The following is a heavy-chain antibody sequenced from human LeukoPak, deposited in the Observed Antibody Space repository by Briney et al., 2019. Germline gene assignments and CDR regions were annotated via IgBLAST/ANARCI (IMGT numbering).Heavy chain of an antibody. D-gene: IGHD2-2*01. CDR1: GGSISSYY. CDR2: IYYSGST. Sequence: PSETLSLTCTVSGGSISSYYWSWIRQPPGKGLEWIGYIYYSGSTNYNPSLKSRVTISVDTSKNQFSLKLSSVTAADTAVYYCARHSYCSSTSCYGASDYWGQGTLVTVSS. CDR3: ARHSYCSSTSCYGASDY. J-gene: IGHJ4*02. V-gene: IGHV4-59*08.